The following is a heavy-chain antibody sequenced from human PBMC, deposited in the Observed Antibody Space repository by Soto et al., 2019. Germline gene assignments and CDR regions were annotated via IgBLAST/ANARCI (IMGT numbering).Heavy chain of an antibody. V-gene: IGHV1-69*01. D-gene: IGHD2-21*01. CDR1: GGTFSSYA. CDR3: ARGNRMAYLHPNWFDP. Sequence: QVQLVQSGAEVKKPGSSVKVSCKASGGTFSSYAISWVRQAPGQGLEWMGGIIPIFGTANYAQKFQGRVTITADESTSTAYMELSSLRSEDTSVYYCARGNRMAYLHPNWFDPWGHGTLVTVSS. J-gene: IGHJ5*02. CDR2: IIPIFGTA.